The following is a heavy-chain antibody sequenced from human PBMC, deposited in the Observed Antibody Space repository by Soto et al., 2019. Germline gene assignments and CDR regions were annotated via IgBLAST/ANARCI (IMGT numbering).Heavy chain of an antibody. CDR2: ISDDGSNK. D-gene: IGHD4-17*01. CDR3: AKEGYGDYRQGHDFDY. Sequence: QVQLVESGGGVVQPGRSLRLSCAASGFTCSSYGMHWVRQAPGKGLEWVAVISDDGSNKYYADSVKGRFTISRDNSKNTLYLQMNSLRAEDTAVYYCAKEGYGDYRQGHDFDYWGQGTLVTVSS. V-gene: IGHV3-30*18. J-gene: IGHJ4*02. CDR1: GFTCSSYG.